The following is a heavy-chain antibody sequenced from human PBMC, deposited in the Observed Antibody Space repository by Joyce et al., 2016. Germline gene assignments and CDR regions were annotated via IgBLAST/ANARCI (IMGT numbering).Heavy chain of an antibody. Sequence: EVQLVESGGGLVQPGGSLRLSCTASGFTFSSYWVHWVRQVSGKGLVGVSNMSSDESSTSYADSVKGRFTISRDNAKNTLYLHMNSLRTEDTAVYYCARTGGSYYDYYYYGLDVWGQGTTVIVSS. CDR3: ARTGGSYYDYYYYGLDV. D-gene: IGHD1-26*01. J-gene: IGHJ6*02. CDR1: GFTFSSYW. CDR2: MSSDESST. V-gene: IGHV3-74*01.